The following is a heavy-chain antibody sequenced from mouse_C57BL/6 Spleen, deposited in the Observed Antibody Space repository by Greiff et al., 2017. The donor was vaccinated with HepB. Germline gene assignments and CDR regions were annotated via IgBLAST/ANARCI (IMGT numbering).Heavy chain of an antibody. CDR2: ISDGGSYT. CDR3: ARDRGLDYAMDY. CDR1: GFTFSSYA. D-gene: IGHD2-4*01. V-gene: IGHV5-4*01. Sequence: EVQGVESGGGLVKPGGSLKLSCAASGFTFSSYAMSWVRQTPEKRLEWVATISDGGSYTYYPDNVKGRFTISRDNATNNLYLQMSHLKSEDTAMYYCARDRGLDYAMDYWGQGTSVTVSS. J-gene: IGHJ4*01.